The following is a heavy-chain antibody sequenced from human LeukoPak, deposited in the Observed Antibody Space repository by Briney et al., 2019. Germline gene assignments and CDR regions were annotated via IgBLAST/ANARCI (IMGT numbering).Heavy chain of an antibody. D-gene: IGHD3-3*01. CDR3: ARKAIFGVVVGPRFDP. CDR2: INHSGST. CDR1: GGSFSGFY. V-gene: IGHV4-34*01. Sequence: SETPSPTCAVYGGSFSGFYWSWIRQPPREGLGWVGGINHSGSTNYNPSLKSRVTISVDTSKNQFSLKLSSVTAADTAVYYCARKAIFGVVVGPRFDPWGQGTLVTVSS. J-gene: IGHJ5*02.